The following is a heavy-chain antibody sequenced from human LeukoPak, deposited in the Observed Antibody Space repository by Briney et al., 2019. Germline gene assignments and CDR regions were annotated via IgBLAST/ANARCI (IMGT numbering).Heavy chain of an antibody. V-gene: IGHV3-74*01. D-gene: IGHD2-2*01. CDR1: GLTFSSYW. CDR2: INTDGSST. CDR3: TRVGYCATTSCRTAFDV. J-gene: IGHJ3*01. Sequence: PGGSLRLSCAASGLTFSSYWVHWVRQAPGKGLVWVSRINTDGSSTSYADSVKGRFTISRDNAKNTLYLQTNSLRVEDTAVYFCTRVGYCATTSCRTAFDVWGQGTMVTVSS.